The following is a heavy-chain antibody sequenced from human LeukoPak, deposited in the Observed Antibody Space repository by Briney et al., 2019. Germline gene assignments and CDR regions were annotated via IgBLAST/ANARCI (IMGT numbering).Heavy chain of an antibody. J-gene: IGHJ4*02. Sequence: ASVKVSCKASGGTFSSYAISWVRQAPGQGLEWMGGIIPIFGTANYAQKFQGRVTITADESTSTAYMELSSLRSEDTAVYYCARGFVAARPGVEGYWGQGTLVTVSS. CDR1: GGTFSSYA. CDR3: ARGFVAARPGVEGY. V-gene: IGHV1-69*13. D-gene: IGHD6-6*01. CDR2: IIPIFGTA.